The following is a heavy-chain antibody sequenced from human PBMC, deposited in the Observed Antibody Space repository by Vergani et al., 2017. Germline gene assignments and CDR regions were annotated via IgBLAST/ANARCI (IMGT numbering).Heavy chain of an antibody. CDR3: AKLFRGWGIDY. CDR1: GFTLSNYD. D-gene: IGHD3-16*01. J-gene: IGHJ4*02. V-gene: IGHV3-30*02. CDR2: IRFDGSNQ. Sequence: QVQLVESGGGVVQRGGSLRLSCATSGFTLSNYDMQWIRQGPGKGLEFVAFIRFDGSNQYYADSVNGRFTLSRGFSKNTLYLQMNSLRTDDTATYYCAKLFRGWGIDYWGQGTQVIVSS.